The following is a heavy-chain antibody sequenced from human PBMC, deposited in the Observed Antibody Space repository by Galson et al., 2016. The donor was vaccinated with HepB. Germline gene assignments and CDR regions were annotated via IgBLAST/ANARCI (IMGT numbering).Heavy chain of an antibody. J-gene: IGHJ4*02. D-gene: IGHD5-24*01. V-gene: IGHV5-51*07. Sequence: SGAEVKKPGESMRISCQTSGNTLNAYWIGWVHPIPGPGLEWMRIICPGDSDTRHTPTFQAQVTNSADYSTNPVYLQWSRLKASDSGIYYCVRRIDGYHYFDYWGQGTLVTVSS. CDR1: GNTLNAYW. CDR3: VRRIDGYHYFDY. CDR2: ICPGDSDT.